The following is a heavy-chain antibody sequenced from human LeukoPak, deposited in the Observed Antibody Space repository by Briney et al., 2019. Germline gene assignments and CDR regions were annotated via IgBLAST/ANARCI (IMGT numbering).Heavy chain of an antibody. V-gene: IGHV3-33*01. J-gene: IGHJ4*02. Sequence: PGGSLRLSCAASGFTFSSYGMHWVRQAPGKGLEWVAVIWYDGSNKYYADSVKGRFTISRDNSKNTLYLQMNSLRAEDTAVYYCARDPAYGSGNPEGFDYWGQGTLVTVSS. D-gene: IGHD3-10*01. CDR2: IWYDGSNK. CDR3: ARDPAYGSGNPEGFDY. CDR1: GFTFSSYG.